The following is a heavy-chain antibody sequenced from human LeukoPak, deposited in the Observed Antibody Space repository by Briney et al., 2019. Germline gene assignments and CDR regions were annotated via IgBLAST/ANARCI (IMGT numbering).Heavy chain of an antibody. D-gene: IGHD3-3*01. J-gene: IGHJ3*01. CDR2: ISGSGAKT. CDR3: AQGDSYYDFLLSV. V-gene: IGHV3-23*01. Sequence: GGSLRLSCEASGFTFRSYAMTWVRQAPGKGLEWVSAISGSGAKTYYADSVKGRFTISRDNSKNTLYLEMNSLRAEDTAVYYCAQGDSYYDFLLSVWGQGTMVTVSS. CDR1: GFTFRSYA.